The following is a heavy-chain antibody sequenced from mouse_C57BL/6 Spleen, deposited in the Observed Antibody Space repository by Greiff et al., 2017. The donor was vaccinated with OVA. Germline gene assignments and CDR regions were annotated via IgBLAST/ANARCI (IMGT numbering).Heavy chain of an antibody. CDR1: GFTFSSYG. D-gene: IGHD1-1*01. Sequence: EVQGVESGGDLVKPGGSLKLSCAASGFTFSSYGMSWVRQTPDKRLEWVATISSGGSYTYYPDSVKGRFPISRDNAKNTLYLQMSILKSEDTAMYYCARQVITTVVAHFDYWGQGTTLTVSS. V-gene: IGHV5-6*01. CDR3: ARQVITTVVAHFDY. CDR2: ISSGGSYT. J-gene: IGHJ2*01.